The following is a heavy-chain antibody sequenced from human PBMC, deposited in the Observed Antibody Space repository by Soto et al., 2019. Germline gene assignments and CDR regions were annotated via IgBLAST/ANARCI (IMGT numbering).Heavy chain of an antibody. CDR1: GFTFDDYG. CDR2: INWNGGST. Sequence: VQLVESGGGVVRPGGSLRLSCAASGFTFDDYGMSWVRQAPGKGLEWVSGINWNGGSTGYADSVKGRFTISRDNAKNSLYLQMNSLRAEDTALYYCARDLSYYDSSGYYQEDAFDIWGQGTMVTVSS. CDR3: ARDLSYYDSSGYYQEDAFDI. D-gene: IGHD3-22*01. V-gene: IGHV3-20*04. J-gene: IGHJ3*02.